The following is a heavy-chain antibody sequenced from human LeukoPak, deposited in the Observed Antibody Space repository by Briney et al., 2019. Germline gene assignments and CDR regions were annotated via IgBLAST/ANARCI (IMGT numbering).Heavy chain of an antibody. CDR2: IYYSGST. J-gene: IGHJ4*02. D-gene: IGHD3-22*01. CDR3: ARHTYDSSGNYYLNY. CDR1: GGSISSYY. Sequence: SETLSLTCTVSGGSISSYYWSWIRQPPGKGLEWIGYIYYSGSTNYNPSLKSRVTISVDTSKNQFSLKLSSVTAADTAVYYCARHTYDSSGNYYLNYWGQGTLVTVSS. V-gene: IGHV4-59*08.